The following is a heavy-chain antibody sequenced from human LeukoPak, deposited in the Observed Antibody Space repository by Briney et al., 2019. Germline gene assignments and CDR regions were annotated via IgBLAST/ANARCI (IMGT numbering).Heavy chain of an antibody. J-gene: IGHJ1*01. D-gene: IGHD4-17*01. CDR3: ARGHSPVTTKVSYFQH. CDR1: GGSFSGYY. CDR2: INHSGST. Sequence: SETLSLTCAVYGGSFSGYYWSWIRQPPGKGLECIGEINHSGSTNYNPSLKSRVTILVDTSKNQFSLKLSSVTAADTAVYYCARGHSPVTTKVSYFQHWGQGTLVTVSS. V-gene: IGHV4-34*01.